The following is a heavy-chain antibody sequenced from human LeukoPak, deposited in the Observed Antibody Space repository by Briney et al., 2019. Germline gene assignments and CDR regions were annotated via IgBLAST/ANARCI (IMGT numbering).Heavy chain of an antibody. J-gene: IGHJ5*02. Sequence: GGSLRLSCAASGFAFSSYWMSWVRQAPGKGLEWVSALRDSGDTTYYAVSVKGRFTISRDNAKNSLYLQMNSLRAEDTAVYYCARARYYYDSSGYSDWFDPWGQGTLVTVSS. CDR3: ARARYYYDSSGYSDWFDP. CDR1: GFAFSSYW. D-gene: IGHD3-22*01. V-gene: IGHV3-21*04. CDR2: LRDSGDTT.